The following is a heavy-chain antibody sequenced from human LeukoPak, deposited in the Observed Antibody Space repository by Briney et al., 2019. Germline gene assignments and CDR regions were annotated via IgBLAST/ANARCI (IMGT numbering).Heavy chain of an antibody. CDR1: GFTVSSNY. Sequence: GGSLRLSCAVSGFTVSSNYMSWVRQAQGMGLERDSVIFSGGTTYYADSVKGRFTISRDNSKNTLYLQVNSLRAEDTAVYYCGYFDPPTGYWGQGTLVTVSS. CDR2: IFSGGTT. CDR3: GYFDPPTGY. D-gene: IGHD3-9*01. J-gene: IGHJ1*01. V-gene: IGHV3-66*01.